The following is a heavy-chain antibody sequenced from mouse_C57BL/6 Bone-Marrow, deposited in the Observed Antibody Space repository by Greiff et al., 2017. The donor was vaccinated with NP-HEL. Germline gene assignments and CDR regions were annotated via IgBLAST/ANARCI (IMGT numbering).Heavy chain of an antibody. CDR2: INPNNGGT. CDR3: ARPYYFQAWFAY. Sequence: EVQLQQSGPELVKPGASVKISCKASGYTFTDYYMNWVKQSHGKSLEWIGDINPNNGGTSYNQKFKGKATLTVDKSSSTAYMELRSLTSEDSAVYYCARPYYFQAWFAYWGQGTLVTVSA. D-gene: IGHD1-1*01. CDR1: GYTFTDYY. V-gene: IGHV1-26*01. J-gene: IGHJ3*01.